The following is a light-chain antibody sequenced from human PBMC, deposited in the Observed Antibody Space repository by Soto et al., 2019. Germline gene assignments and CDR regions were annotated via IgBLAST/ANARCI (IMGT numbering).Light chain of an antibody. CDR2: GAS. V-gene: IGKV3-15*01. J-gene: IGKJ1*01. CDR1: QSVSSH. Sequence: MTTSPATLTLSPGDIATPSCRSSQSVSSHLAWYQQKPGQAPRLLIYGASTRATGIPARFSGSGSGTEFTLTISSVESEDFAVYYCRQYDNWPPWTFGQGTKVDIK. CDR3: RQYDNWPPWT.